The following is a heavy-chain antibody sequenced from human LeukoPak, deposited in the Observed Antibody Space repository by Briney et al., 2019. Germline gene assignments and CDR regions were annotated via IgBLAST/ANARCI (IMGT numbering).Heavy chain of an antibody. Sequence: PSETLSLTCAVSGYSISSGYYWGWIRQPPGKGLEWIGSIYHSGSTYYNPSLKSRVTISVDTSKNQFSLKLSSVTAADTAVYYCARHGSNYYRSGSQNFDYWGQGTLVTVSS. V-gene: IGHV4-38-2*01. CDR1: GYSISSGYY. CDR3: ARHGSNYYRSGSQNFDY. D-gene: IGHD3-10*01. CDR2: IYHSGST. J-gene: IGHJ4*02.